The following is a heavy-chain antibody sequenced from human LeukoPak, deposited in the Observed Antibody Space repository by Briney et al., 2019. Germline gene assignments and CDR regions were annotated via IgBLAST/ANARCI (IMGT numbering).Heavy chain of an antibody. CDR3: ARVLAPGRGHGPDS. Sequence: GGSLRLSCEASDSTLTSYALSWVRQAPGKGLDWVSAISGSGGATFYADSVKGRFTISRDNSRKTLYLQMTGLRAEDTAVYYCARVLAPGRGHGPDSWGQGTLVTVSS. CDR1: DSTLTSYA. CDR2: ISGSGGAT. D-gene: IGHD3-10*01. V-gene: IGHV3-23*01. J-gene: IGHJ4*02.